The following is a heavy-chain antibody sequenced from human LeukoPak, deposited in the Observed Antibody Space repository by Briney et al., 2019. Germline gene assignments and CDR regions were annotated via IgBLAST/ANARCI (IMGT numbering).Heavy chain of an antibody. Sequence: ASVKASCKASGGTFSSYAISWVRQAPGQGLEWMGGIIPIFGTANYAQKFQGRVTITTDESTSTAYMELSSLRSEDTAVYYCASSSCSSTSCYTLGWFDPWGQGTLVTASS. CDR2: IIPIFGTA. D-gene: IGHD2-2*02. J-gene: IGHJ5*02. CDR3: ASSSCSSTSCYTLGWFDP. CDR1: GGTFSSYA. V-gene: IGHV1-69*05.